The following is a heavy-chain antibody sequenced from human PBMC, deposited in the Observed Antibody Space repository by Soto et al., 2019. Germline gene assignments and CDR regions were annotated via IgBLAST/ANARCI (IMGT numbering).Heavy chain of an antibody. Sequence: ASVKVSCKASGYTFTSYYMHWVRQAPGQGLEWMGIINPSGGSTSYAQKFQGRVTMTRDTSTSTVYMELSSLGSEDTAVYYCARGYDFWSGYYAPPYYYYGMDVWGQGTTVTVSS. D-gene: IGHD3-3*01. CDR3: ARGYDFWSGYYAPPYYYYGMDV. J-gene: IGHJ6*02. CDR2: INPSGGST. V-gene: IGHV1-46*01. CDR1: GYTFTSYY.